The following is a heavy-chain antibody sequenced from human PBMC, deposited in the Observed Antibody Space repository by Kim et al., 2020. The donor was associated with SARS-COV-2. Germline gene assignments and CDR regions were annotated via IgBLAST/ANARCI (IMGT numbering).Heavy chain of an antibody. J-gene: IGHJ3*02. CDR1: GYTFTSYY. Sequence: ASVKVSCKASGYTFTSYYMHWVRQAPGQGLEWMGIINPSGGSTSYAQKFQGRVTMTRDTSTSTVYMELSSLRSEDTAVYYCARDSGEAAAGKGGAFDIWGQGTMVTVSS. D-gene: IGHD6-13*01. V-gene: IGHV1-46*01. CDR3: ARDSGEAAAGKGGAFDI. CDR2: INPSGGST.